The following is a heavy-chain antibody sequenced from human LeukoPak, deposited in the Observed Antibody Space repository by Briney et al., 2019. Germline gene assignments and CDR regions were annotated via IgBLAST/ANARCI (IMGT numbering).Heavy chain of an antibody. V-gene: IGHV3-74*01. CDR3: TRAVTTMAGNTIDY. CDR2: INSDGSST. CDR1: GFTFNNYW. D-gene: IGHD4-17*01. Sequence: GGSLRLSCAASGFTFNNYWMHWVRQAPGKGLVWVSRINSDGSSTSYADSVKGRFTISRDNAENTLYLQMNSLRAEDTAVYYCTRAVTTMAGNTIDYWGQGTLVTVSS. J-gene: IGHJ4*02.